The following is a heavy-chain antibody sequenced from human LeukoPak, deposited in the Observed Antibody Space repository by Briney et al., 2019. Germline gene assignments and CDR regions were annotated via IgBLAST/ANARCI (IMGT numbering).Heavy chain of an antibody. V-gene: IGHV1-69*13. J-gene: IGHJ5*02. D-gene: IGHD3-10*01. Sequence: VASVKVSCKASGYTFTNYYIHWVRQAPGQGLEWMGGIIPIFGTANYAQKFQGRVTITADESTSTAYMELSSLRSEDTAVYYCARDPSGSYEVNWFDPWGQGTLVTVSS. CDR1: GYTFTNYY. CDR3: ARDPSGSYEVNWFDP. CDR2: IIPIFGTA.